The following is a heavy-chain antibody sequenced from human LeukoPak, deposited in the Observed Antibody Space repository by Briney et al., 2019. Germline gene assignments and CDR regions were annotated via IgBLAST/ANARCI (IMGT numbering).Heavy chain of an antibody. J-gene: IGHJ3*02. D-gene: IGHD6-6*01. V-gene: IGHV3-7*01. Sequence: GGSLRLSCAASGFTFSSYWVSWVRQAPGKGLEWVANIKQDGSEKYYVDSVKGRFTISRDNAKNSLYLQMNSLRAEDTAVYYCARGGSSPGAAFDIWGQGTMVTVSS. CDR3: ARGGSSPGAAFDI. CDR1: GFTFSSYW. CDR2: IKQDGSEK.